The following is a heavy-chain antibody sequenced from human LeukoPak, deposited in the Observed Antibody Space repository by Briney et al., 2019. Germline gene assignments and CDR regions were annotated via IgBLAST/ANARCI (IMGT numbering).Heavy chain of an antibody. Sequence: PSETLSLTCTVSGGSISSYYWSWIRQPAGKGLEWIGRIYTSGSTNYNPSLKSRVTISVDTSKNQFSLKLSSVIAADTAVYYCARDGVHYDSSGYYPYYYMDVWGKGTTVTISS. J-gene: IGHJ6*03. D-gene: IGHD3-22*01. CDR1: GGSISSYY. V-gene: IGHV4-4*07. CDR2: IYTSGST. CDR3: ARDGVHYDSSGYYPYYYMDV.